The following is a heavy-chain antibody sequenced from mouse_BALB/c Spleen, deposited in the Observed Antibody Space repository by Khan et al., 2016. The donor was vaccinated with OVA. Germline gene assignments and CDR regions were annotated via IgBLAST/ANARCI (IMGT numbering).Heavy chain of an antibody. V-gene: IGHV2-6-5*01. CDR2: IWGGGST. Sequence: VELQESGPGLVAPSQSLSITCTVSGFSLTDYGVSWIRQPPGKGLEWLGVIWGGGSTYYNSALKSRLSISKDNSKSQVFLKMNSLQTDDTAMYYCAKGVCSYYYAIDYWGQGTSVTVSS. J-gene: IGHJ4*01. CDR1: GFSLTDYG. D-gene: IGHD2-10*02. CDR3: AKGVCSYYYAIDY.